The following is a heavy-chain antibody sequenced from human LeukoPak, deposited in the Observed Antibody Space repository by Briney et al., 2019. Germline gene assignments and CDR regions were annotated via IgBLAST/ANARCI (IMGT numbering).Heavy chain of an antibody. CDR1: GFTFSDSA. D-gene: IGHD3-22*01. V-gene: IGHV3-73*01. Sequence: GGSLRLSCAASGFTFSDSAMHWVGQAWRKGLEWVGHIGNNVSTYGTEYHPSARGGFSISRDDTEDTAYLQVESLKTEDTAVYYCAGNYNAWTGLNYWGQGTLVTVAS. J-gene: IGHJ4*02. CDR2: IGNNVSTYGT. CDR3: AGNYNAWTGLNY.